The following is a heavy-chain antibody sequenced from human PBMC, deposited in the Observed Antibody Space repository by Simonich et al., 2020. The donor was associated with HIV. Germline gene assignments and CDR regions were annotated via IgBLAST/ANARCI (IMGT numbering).Heavy chain of an antibody. Sequence: EVQLVESGGGLVKPGGSLRLSCAASGFTFSSYSMNWVRQAPGKGLEWVSSINSSSSYIYYTDSVKGRFTISRDNAKNSLYLQMNSLRAEDTAVYYCARDGRKGSSTSCSDYWRQGTLVTVSS. CDR3: ARDGRKGSSTSCSDY. D-gene: IGHD2-2*01. CDR1: GFTFSSYS. J-gene: IGHJ4*02. CDR2: INSSSSYI. V-gene: IGHV3-21*01.